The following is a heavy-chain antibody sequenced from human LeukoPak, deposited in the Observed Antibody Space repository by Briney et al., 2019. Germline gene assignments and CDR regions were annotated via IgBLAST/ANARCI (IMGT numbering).Heavy chain of an antibody. V-gene: IGHV4-34*01. J-gene: IGHJ4*02. CDR3: ASGSSTLGSQLLYPYYFDY. Sequence: PSETLSLTCAVYGGSFSGYYWSWIRQPPGKGLEYIGEINHSGSTNYNPSLKSRVTISVDTSKNQFSLKLSSVTAADTAVYYCASGSSTLGSQLLYPYYFDYWGQGALVTVSS. CDR1: GGSFSGYY. CDR2: INHSGST. D-gene: IGHD2-2*02.